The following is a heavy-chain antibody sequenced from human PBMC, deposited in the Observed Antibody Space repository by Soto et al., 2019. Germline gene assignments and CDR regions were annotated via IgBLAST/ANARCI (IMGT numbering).Heavy chain of an antibody. V-gene: IGHV3-9*01. CDR1: GFTFVDFA. CDR3: ARTAAITVTLYYFDY. D-gene: IGHD4-17*01. J-gene: IGHJ4*02. Sequence: PGGSLRLSCAAAGFTFVDFAMHWVRQAPGKGLEWVSGISWNSGSIGYADSVKGRFTISRDNAKNSLYLQMNSLRAEDTALYYCARTAAITVTLYYFDYWGQGTLVTVSS. CDR2: ISWNSGSI.